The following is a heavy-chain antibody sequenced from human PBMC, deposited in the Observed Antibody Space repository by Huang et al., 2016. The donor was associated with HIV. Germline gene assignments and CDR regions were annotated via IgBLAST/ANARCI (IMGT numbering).Heavy chain of an antibody. CDR1: GFNFNNYD. D-gene: IGHD3-22*01. Sequence: QVQLVQSGAEVKKPGASVKVSCKASGFNFNNYDFNWVRQASGQGLEWMGSLNPKSGNTGYAQKFQGRVTITRNTSITTAYMELRSLRSEDTAVYYCARARGFLYDSTGYYSRYYFDSWGQGTLVTISS. V-gene: IGHV1-8*03. J-gene: IGHJ4*02. CDR3: ARARGFLYDSTGYYSRYYFDS. CDR2: LNPKSGNT.